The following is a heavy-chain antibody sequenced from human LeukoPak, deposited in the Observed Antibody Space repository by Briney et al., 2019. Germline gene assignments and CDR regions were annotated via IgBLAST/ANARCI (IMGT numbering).Heavy chain of an antibody. CDR2: IRNKANSYAT. CDR3: TRTPGLGVAGTGSDY. D-gene: IGHD6-19*01. Sequence: GGSLKLSCAASGFTFSGSAMHWVRQASGKGLEWVGRIRNKANSYATAYAASVKGRFTISRDDSKNTAYLQMNSLKTEDTAVYYCTRTPGLGVAGTGSDYWGQGTLVTVSS. J-gene: IGHJ4*02. V-gene: IGHV3-73*01. CDR1: GFTFSGSA.